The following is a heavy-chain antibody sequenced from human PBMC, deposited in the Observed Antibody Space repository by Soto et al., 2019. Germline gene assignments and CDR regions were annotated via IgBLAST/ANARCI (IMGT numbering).Heavy chain of an antibody. CDR3: AKDRGGDCPDNSCYFGADY. CDR2: ISDTGSSH. CDR1: GFTFSSYA. D-gene: IGHD2-2*01. Sequence: GGSLRLSCVGSGFTFSSYAMHWVRQAPGKGLECVAVISDTGSSHYYAASVEGRFTISRENSKNTLSLHMDRLRVEDTAVYYCAKDRGGDCPDNSCYFGADYWGQGTPVTVSS. J-gene: IGHJ4*02. V-gene: IGHV3-30*18.